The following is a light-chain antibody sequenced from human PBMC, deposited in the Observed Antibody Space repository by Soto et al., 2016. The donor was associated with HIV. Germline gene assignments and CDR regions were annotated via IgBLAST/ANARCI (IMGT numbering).Light chain of an antibody. CDR2: QDK. CDR1: KLGDKY. V-gene: IGLV3-1*01. Sequence: SYDLTQPPSVSVSPGQTATITCSGDKLGDKYACWYQQKPGQSPVLVIYQDKKRPTGIPERFSGSNSGNTATLTISGTQAADEADYFCQTWDSITVIFGGGTKLTVL. CDR3: QTWDSITVI. J-gene: IGLJ2*01.